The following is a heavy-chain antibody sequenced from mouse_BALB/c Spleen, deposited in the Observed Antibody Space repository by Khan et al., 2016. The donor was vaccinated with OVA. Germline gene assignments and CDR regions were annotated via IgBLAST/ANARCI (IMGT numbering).Heavy chain of an antibody. J-gene: IGHJ4*01. CDR3: AREGYNGTMDH. CDR2: INTYTGEP. Sequence: QIQLVQSGPELKKPGETVKISCKASGYTFTNYGMNWVKQAPGKGLKWMGWINTYTGEPTYADDFKGRFAFSLETSASTAYLQINNLKNDDTATYFCAREGYNGTMDHWGQGTSVTVSS. D-gene: IGHD2-14*01. CDR1: GYTFTNYG. V-gene: IGHV9-3-1*01.